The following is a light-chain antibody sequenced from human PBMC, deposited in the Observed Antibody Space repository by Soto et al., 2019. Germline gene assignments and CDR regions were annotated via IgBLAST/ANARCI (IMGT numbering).Light chain of an antibody. CDR3: SSYAGSNSWV. CDR2: EVS. V-gene: IGLV2-8*01. Sequence: QSALTRPPSASGSPGQSVTISCTGTSNDVGDYNYGSWYQQHPGKAPKLMIYEVSKRPSGVPDRFSGSKSGNTASLTVSGLQVEDEADYYCSSYAGSNSWVFGEGTRVTVL. CDR1: SNDVGDYNY. J-gene: IGLJ3*02.